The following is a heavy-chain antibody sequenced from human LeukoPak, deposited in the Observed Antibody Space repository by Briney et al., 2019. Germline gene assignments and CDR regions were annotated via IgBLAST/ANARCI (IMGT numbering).Heavy chain of an antibody. CDR2: ISGYNDDT. Sequence: GASVKVSCKASGYTFSNFGISWVRQAPGQGLEWMGWISGYNDDTHYAQKFQGRVTMTTDTSTNTAYMDLRSPRSDDTAMYYCAKDFYNSGGRWYDCFDIWGQGTMVTVSS. J-gene: IGHJ3*02. D-gene: IGHD2-15*01. V-gene: IGHV1-18*01. CDR1: GYTFSNFG. CDR3: AKDFYNSGGRWYDCFDI.